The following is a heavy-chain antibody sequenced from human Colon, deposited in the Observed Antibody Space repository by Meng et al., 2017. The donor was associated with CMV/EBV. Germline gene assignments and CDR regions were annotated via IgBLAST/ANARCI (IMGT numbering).Heavy chain of an antibody. J-gene: IGHJ4*02. V-gene: IGHV4-59*01. D-gene: IGHD1-26*01. CDR2: MYYSDSGST. CDR1: GGSISDFY. CDR3: ARDGSGSTGGFDY. Sequence: SETLSLTCTVSGGSISDFYWSWIRQSPTKGLEWIGYMYYSDSGSTKYNPSLKSRVTISVDTSQNQFSLKLTSVTAADTAVYYCARDGSGSTGGFDYWGQGTLVTVSS.